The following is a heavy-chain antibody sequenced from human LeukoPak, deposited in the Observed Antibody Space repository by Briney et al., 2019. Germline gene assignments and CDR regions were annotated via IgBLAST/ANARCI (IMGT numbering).Heavy chain of an antibody. D-gene: IGHD6-19*01. V-gene: IGHV4-31*03. CDR2: IYSSGST. CDR3: AASDSSSGWYGLYFAS. J-gene: IGHJ4*02. CDR1: GGSITSGGSY. Sequence: SETLSLTCTVSGGSITSGGSYWTWIRQHPGKGLEWIGYIYSSGSTYYNPSLKSRLSISLDTSKNHFSLNLNSVTAADTAVYYCAASDSSSGWYGLYFASWGQGSLVTVSS.